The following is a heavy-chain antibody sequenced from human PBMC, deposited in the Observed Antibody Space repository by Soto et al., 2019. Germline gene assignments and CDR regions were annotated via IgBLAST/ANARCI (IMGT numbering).Heavy chain of an antibody. V-gene: IGHV3-33*03. CDR1: GFIFSSFG. D-gene: IGHD5-12*01. Sequence: QVQLVESGGGVVQPGGSLRLSCAPSGFIFSSFGMHWVRQAPGKGLEWVAVIRYDGSNKYYGDSVNGRFTISRDNSKNTLYLQMNSLRVEDTAVYYCARVKQGRGGYDSPFDYWGQGTLVTVSS. CDR2: IRYDGSNK. J-gene: IGHJ4*02. CDR3: ARVKQGRGGYDSPFDY.